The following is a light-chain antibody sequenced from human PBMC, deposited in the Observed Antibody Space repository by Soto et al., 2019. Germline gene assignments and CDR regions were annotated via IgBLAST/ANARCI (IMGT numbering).Light chain of an antibody. CDR2: GAS. J-gene: IGKJ2*01. CDR1: QSVSRSY. V-gene: IGKV3-20*01. Sequence: EIVLTQSPGTLSLSPGERATLSCRASQSVSRSYLAWYQQKPGQAPRLLIYGASSRATGIPDRFSGSGSGTDFTLTISRLEPEDFAVYYCQQFGGSPPYTFCQGTKLEIK. CDR3: QQFGGSPPYT.